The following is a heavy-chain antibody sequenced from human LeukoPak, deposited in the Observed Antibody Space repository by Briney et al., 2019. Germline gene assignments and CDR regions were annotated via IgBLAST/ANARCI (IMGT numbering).Heavy chain of an antibody. CDR2: IIPIFGTA. D-gene: IGHD5-12*01. J-gene: IGHJ4*02. Sequence: SVKVSCKASGGTFSSYAISWVRQAPGQGLEWMGGIIPIFGTANYAQKFQGRVTITADESTSTAYMDLRSLRSDDTAVYYCARVRNSGFRYVDSWGQGTLVTVSS. V-gene: IGHV1-69*01. CDR1: GGTFSSYA. CDR3: ARVRNSGFRYVDS.